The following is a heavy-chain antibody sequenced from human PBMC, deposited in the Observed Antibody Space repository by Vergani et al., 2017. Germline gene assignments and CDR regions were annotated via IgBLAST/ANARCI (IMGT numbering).Heavy chain of an antibody. CDR2: IKSKTDGGTT. CDR1: GFTFSNAW. D-gene: IGHD4-11*01. J-gene: IGHJ6*02. V-gene: IGHV3-15*01. Sequence: EVQLVESGGGLVKPGGSLRLSCAASGFTFSNAWMSWVRQAPGKGLEWVGRIKSKTDGGTTDYAAPVKGRFTISRDDSKNTLYLQLNSLKTGDTAVYYCTTVTVTTPTYDGMDVWGQGTTVTVSS. CDR3: TTVTVTTPTYDGMDV.